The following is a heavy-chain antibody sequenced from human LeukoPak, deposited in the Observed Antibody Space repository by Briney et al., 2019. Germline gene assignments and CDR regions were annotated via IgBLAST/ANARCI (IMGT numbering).Heavy chain of an antibody. CDR3: ARAGGYCSSTSCAIYYYYGMDV. D-gene: IGHD2-2*01. CDR1: GFTFSSYA. CDR2: ISYDGSNK. J-gene: IGHJ6*02. Sequence: GRSLRLSCAASGFTFSSYAMHWVRQAPGKGLEWVAVISYDGSNKYYADSVKGRFTISRDNSKNTLYLQMNSLRAEDTAVYYCARAGGYCSSTSCAIYYYYGMDVWGQGTTVTVSS. V-gene: IGHV3-30*04.